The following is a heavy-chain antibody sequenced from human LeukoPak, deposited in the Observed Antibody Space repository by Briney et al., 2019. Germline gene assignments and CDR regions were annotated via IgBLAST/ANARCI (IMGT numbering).Heavy chain of an antibody. CDR3: AKVGAGTAAGSDY. Sequence: GGSLRLSCAASGFTFSNYWMHWVRQAPGKGLVWVSRISSDGRTITYADSVKGRFTISRDNAKNSLYLQMNSLRAEDTALYYCAKVGAGTAAGSDYWGQGTLVTVSS. CDR1: GFTFSNYW. CDR2: ISSDGRTI. V-gene: IGHV3-74*01. D-gene: IGHD6-13*01. J-gene: IGHJ4*02.